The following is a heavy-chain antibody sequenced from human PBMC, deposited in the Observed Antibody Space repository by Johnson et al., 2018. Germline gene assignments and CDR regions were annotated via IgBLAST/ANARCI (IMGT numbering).Heavy chain of an antibody. D-gene: IGHD3-22*01. V-gene: IGHV1-46*01. CDR1: GYTFTTNY. CDR2: INPSGGTT. CDR3: ARVRYFDSRVDACDI. Sequence: VQLVESGAEVKKPGASVKVSCKASGYTFTTNYLHWVRQAPGQGLEWMAIINPSGGTTTYAQKFQGRLTVTRDTSTSTVYMELSSLRAEDTAVYYCARVRYFDSRVDACDIWGQGTRVTVSS. J-gene: IGHJ3*02.